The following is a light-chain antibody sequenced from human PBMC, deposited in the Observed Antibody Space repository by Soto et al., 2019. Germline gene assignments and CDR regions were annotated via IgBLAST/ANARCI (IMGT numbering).Light chain of an antibody. CDR3: HQVYVTWT. V-gene: IGKV1-39*01. Sequence: DIQMTQSPSSLSASVGDRVTITCRASQSISSYLNWYQQKPGKAPKLLIYAASSLQSGVPSRFSGSGSGTDFTLTTSSLQLENFATYYCHQVYVTWTFGQGTRWKSN. J-gene: IGKJ1*01. CDR2: AAS. CDR1: QSISSY.